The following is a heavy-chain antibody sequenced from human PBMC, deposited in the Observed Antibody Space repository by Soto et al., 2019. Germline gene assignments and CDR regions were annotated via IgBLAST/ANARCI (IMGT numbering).Heavy chain of an antibody. D-gene: IGHD6-13*01. Sequence: QVQLQESGPGLVKPSETLSLTCTVSGGSISSYYWSWIRQPPGKGLEWIGYIYYSGSTNYHPSLKSRVTMSVDTSKNPSSRRLSSVTAAATAVYYCAGGSTGYSRRWYRYWGQGTLVPVSP. CDR3: AGGSTGYSRRWYRY. CDR2: IYYSGST. V-gene: IGHV4-59*08. J-gene: IGHJ4*02. CDR1: GGSISSYY.